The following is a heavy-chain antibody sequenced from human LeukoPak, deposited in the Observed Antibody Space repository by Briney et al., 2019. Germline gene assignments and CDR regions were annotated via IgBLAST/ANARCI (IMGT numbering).Heavy chain of an antibody. J-gene: IGHJ4*02. CDR1: GFTFSSYA. Sequence: GGSLRLSCAASGFTFSSYAMHWVRQPPGKGPEWVAVIWYDGSAKYYVDSVKGRFTISRDNSKNTLYLQMNRLRAEDTAVYYCARVRGYYFDYWGQGTLVTVSS. V-gene: IGHV3-33*08. CDR2: IWYDGSAK. CDR3: ARVRGYYFDY.